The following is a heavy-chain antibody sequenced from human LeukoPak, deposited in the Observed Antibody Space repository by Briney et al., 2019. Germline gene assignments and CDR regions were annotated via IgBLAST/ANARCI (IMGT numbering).Heavy chain of an antibody. J-gene: IGHJ6*03. CDR1: GGTFSSYA. CDR3: ARDWALLWFGESPTYYMDV. Sequence: ASVKVSCKASGGTFSSYAISWVRQAPGQGLEWMGWINPNSGGTNYAQKFQGRVTMTRDTSIITAYMELSRLRSDDTAVYYCARDWALLWFGESPTYYMDVWGKGTTVTISS. CDR2: INPNSGGT. V-gene: IGHV1-2*02. D-gene: IGHD3-10*01.